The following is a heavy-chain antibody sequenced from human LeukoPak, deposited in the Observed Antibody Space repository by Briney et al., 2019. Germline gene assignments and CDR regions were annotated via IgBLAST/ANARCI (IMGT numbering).Heavy chain of an antibody. CDR2: INAGNGNT. Sequence: ASVKVSCKASGYTFTSYAMHWVRQAPGQRLEWMGWINAGNGNTKYSQKFQGRVTITRDTSASTAYMELSSLRSEDTAVYYCARVGQWLGNWFDPWGQGTLVTVSS. J-gene: IGHJ5*02. D-gene: IGHD6-19*01. CDR1: GYTFTSYA. CDR3: ARVGQWLGNWFDP. V-gene: IGHV1-3*01.